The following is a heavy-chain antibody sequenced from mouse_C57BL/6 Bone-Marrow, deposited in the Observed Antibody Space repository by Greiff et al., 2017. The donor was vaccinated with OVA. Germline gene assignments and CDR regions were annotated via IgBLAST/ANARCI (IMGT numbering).Heavy chain of an antibody. V-gene: IGHV6-3*01. J-gene: IGHJ4*01. D-gene: IGHD1-1*01. CDR1: GFTFSNYW. CDR3: TGAELRLYAMDY. Sequence: EVKLEESGGGLVQPGGSMKLSCVASGFTFSNYWMNWVRQSPEKGLEWVAQIRLKSDNYATTYAESVKGRFTISRNDSKSSVYLQMNNLRAEDTGIYYCTGAELRLYAMDYWGQVTSVTVSS. CDR2: IRLKSDNYAT.